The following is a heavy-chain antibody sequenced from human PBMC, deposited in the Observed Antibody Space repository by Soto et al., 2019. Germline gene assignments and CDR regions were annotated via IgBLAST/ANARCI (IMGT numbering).Heavy chain of an antibody. CDR3: ARDDTTGLFDF. V-gene: IGHV4-59*01. Sequence: QVQLQESGPGLVRPAETLSLTCSVSTGSMRTYYWTWIRQSPGKGLEWIGQISHTGKTKYNPSRESRVTISVDTSRKQFSLKLTSVTAADTALYYCARDDTTGLFDFWGQGTLVTVSS. J-gene: IGHJ4*02. CDR2: ISHTGKT. CDR1: TGSMRTYY. D-gene: IGHD4-17*01.